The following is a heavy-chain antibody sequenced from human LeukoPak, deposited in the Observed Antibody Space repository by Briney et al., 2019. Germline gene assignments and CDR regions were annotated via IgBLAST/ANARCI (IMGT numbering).Heavy chain of an antibody. Sequence: GASVKVSCKASGGTFSSYAISWVRQAPGQGLEWMGRIIPIFGTANYAQKFQGRVTITTDESTSTAYMELSSLRSEDTAVYYCASTGVSCSGGSCYSGDYYFYYKDVWGKGTTVTVSS. CDR2: IIPIFGTA. CDR1: GGTFSSYA. V-gene: IGHV1-69*05. D-gene: IGHD2-15*01. J-gene: IGHJ6*03. CDR3: ASTGVSCSGGSCYSGDYYFYYKDV.